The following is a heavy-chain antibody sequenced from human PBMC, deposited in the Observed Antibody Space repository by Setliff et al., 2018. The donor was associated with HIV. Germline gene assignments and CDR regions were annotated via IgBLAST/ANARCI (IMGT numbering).Heavy chain of an antibody. CDR1: GYTFTNYY. CDR3: AREDKGYYGSGLG. J-gene: IGHJ4*02. V-gene: IGHV1-46*01. Sequence: ASVKVSCKASGYTFTNYYIHWVRQAPGQGLGWMGIINPSGNITNYAQKLQGRVTMTKDTSTSTVYMEVRSLRSEDTAVYYCAREDKGYYGSGLGWAQGTLVTVSS. D-gene: IGHD3-10*01. CDR2: INPSGNIT.